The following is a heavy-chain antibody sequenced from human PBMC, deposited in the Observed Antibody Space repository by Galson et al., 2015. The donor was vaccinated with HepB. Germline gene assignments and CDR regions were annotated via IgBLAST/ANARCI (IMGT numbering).Heavy chain of an antibody. V-gene: IGHV3-23*01. Sequence: SLSLCCTAFGFTVSSYYTSRVGYARGKGLDWVPAISGGGETTCYAESMKGRCTISRDNSKNTLYLQMNSLRAEDTAVYYCAKGQVTGTHYPHYFDYWGQGTLVTGSS. J-gene: IGHJ4*02. CDR3: AKGQVTGTHYPHYFDY. CDR2: ISGGGETT. CDR1: GFTVSSYY. D-gene: IGHD7-27*01.